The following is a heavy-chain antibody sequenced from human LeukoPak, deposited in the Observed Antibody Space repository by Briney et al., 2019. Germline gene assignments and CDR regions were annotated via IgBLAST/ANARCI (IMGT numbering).Heavy chain of an antibody. V-gene: IGHV4-59*01. CDR2: IYYSGST. CDR1: GGSISSYY. J-gene: IGHJ6*04. CDR3: ARSPNYYYYGMDV. Sequence: PSETLSLTCTVSGGSISSYYWSWIRQPPGKGLEWIGYIYYSGSTNYNPSLKSRVTISVDTSKNQSSLKLSSVTAADMAVYYCARSPNYYYYGMDVWGKGTTVTVSS.